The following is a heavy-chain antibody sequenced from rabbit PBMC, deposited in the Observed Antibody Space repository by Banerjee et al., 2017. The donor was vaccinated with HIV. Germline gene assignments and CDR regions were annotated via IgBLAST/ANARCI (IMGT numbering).Heavy chain of an antibody. J-gene: IGHJ4*01. CDR1: GFSFNNYYW. CDR3: ARDAYAGDGDLFFDL. Sequence: QEQLKETGGGLVQPGGSLTLSCKASGFSFNNYYWICWVRQAPGKGLEWIACIYASGSTYYANWAKGRFTISKTSSTTVTLQMTSLTAADTATYFCARDAYAGDGDLFFDLWGQGTLVTVS. V-gene: IGHV1S45*01. CDR2: IYASGST. D-gene: IGHD4-2*01.